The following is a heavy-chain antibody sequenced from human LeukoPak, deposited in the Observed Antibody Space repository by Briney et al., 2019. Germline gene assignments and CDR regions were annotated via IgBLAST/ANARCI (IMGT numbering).Heavy chain of an antibody. D-gene: IGHD2-21*02. CDR1: GFTFRNYG. CDR2: IWYDGSTK. Sequence: PGGSLRLSCAASGFTFRNYGMHWVRQAPGGGLEWVAAIWYDGSTKYNPDTVKGRFTISRDNSRNTLYLQMNSLRAEDAAVYYCGRASGDNVSSAPLIDYWGQGSLVTVSS. CDR3: GRASGDNVSSAPLIDY. V-gene: IGHV3-33*01. J-gene: IGHJ4*02.